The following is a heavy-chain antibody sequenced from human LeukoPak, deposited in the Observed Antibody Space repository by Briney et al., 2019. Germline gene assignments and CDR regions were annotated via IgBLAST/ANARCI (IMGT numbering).Heavy chain of an antibody. V-gene: IGHV4-4*02. CDR2: IYHSGST. CDR3: ASHYGAFDY. CDR1: GDSLSSSNW. J-gene: IGHJ4*02. D-gene: IGHD4-17*01. Sequence: SETLSLTCAVSGDSLSSSNWWSWVGQPPGKGLEWIGEIYHSGSTNYNPSLKSRVTISVDKSKNQFSLKLSSVTAADTAVYYCASHYGAFDYWGQGTLVTVSS.